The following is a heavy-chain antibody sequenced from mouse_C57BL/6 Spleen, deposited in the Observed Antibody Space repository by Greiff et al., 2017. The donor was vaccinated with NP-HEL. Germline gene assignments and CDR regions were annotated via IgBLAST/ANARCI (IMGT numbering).Heavy chain of an antibody. J-gene: IGHJ4*01. CDR2: IYTGSGST. V-gene: IGHV1-55*01. Sequence: QVQLQQPGAELVKPGASVKMSCKASGYTFTSYWITWVKQRPGQGLEWIGDIYTGSGSTNYNEKFKSKATLTVDTSSSTAYMQLSSLTSEDSAVYYCARFCDYDVGMLAMDYWGQGTSVTVSS. D-gene: IGHD2-4*01. CDR3: ARFCDYDVGMLAMDY. CDR1: GYTFTSYW.